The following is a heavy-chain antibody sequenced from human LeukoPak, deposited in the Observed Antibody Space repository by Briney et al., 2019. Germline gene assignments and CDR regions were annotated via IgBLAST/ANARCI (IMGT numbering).Heavy chain of an antibody. Sequence: GASVKVSCKTSGYTFMNYGINWVRQAPGKEREWMGWISSYTVNKTSAQKFQGRVTLTTDTSTNTVSRELRRLTFDDTAVYSCARGHHDIGTTGTFDVWGQGTRVIVSS. CDR2: ISSYTVNK. CDR3: ARGHHDIGTTGTFDV. V-gene: IGHV1-18*01. D-gene: IGHD1/OR15-1a*01. CDR1: GYTFMNYG. J-gene: IGHJ3*01.